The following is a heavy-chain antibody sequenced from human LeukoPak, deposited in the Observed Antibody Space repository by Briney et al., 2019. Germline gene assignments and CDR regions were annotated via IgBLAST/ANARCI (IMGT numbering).Heavy chain of an antibody. CDR1: GFTFSSYW. J-gene: IGHJ4*02. Sequence: GGSLRLSCAASGFTFSSYWMHWVRQAPGKGLVWVSRIHIDGSSTTYADSVKGRFTISRDNAKNTLYLQMNSLRAEDTAVYYCAKLVTHFDYWGQGTLVTVSS. CDR2: IHIDGSST. V-gene: IGHV3-74*01. D-gene: IGHD4-23*01. CDR3: AKLVTHFDY.